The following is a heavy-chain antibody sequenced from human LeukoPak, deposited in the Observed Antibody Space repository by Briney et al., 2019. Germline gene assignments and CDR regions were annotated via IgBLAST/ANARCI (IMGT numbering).Heavy chain of an antibody. D-gene: IGHD2-15*01. Sequence: PGGSLRLSCAASGFTFSSYSMNWVRQAPGKGLEWVSSISSSSSYIYYADSVKGRFTISRDNAKNSLYLQMNSLRAEDTAVYYCARVIRVAVDAFDIWGHGTMVTVSS. J-gene: IGHJ3*02. CDR2: ISSSSSYI. V-gene: IGHV3-21*01. CDR3: ARVIRVAVDAFDI. CDR1: GFTFSSYS.